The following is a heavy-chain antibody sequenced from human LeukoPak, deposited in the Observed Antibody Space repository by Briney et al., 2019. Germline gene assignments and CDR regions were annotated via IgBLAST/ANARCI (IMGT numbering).Heavy chain of an antibody. D-gene: IGHD6-13*01. CDR1: GYTFTGYY. J-gene: IGHJ5*02. V-gene: IGHV1-2*06. CDR3: ARVVSSSWYFDP. Sequence: GASVKVSCKASGYTFTGYYMHWVRQAPGQGLEWMGRINPNSGGTNYAQKFQGRVTMTRDTSISTAYMELSSLRSDDTAVYYCARVVSSSWYFDPWGQGTLVTVSS. CDR2: INPNSGGT.